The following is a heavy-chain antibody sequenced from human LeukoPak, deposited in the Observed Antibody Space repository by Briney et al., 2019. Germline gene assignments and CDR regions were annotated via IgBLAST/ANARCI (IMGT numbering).Heavy chain of an antibody. CDR1: GYTFTSYY. V-gene: IGHV1-69*05. J-gene: IGHJ2*01. Sequence: SVKVSCKASGYTFTSYYMHWVRQAPGQGLEWMGGIIPIFGTANYAQKFQGRVTITTDESTSTAYMELSSLRSEDTAVYYCAREAGTGEVHWYFDLWGRGTLVTVSS. CDR2: IIPIFGTA. D-gene: IGHD7-27*01. CDR3: AREAGTGEVHWYFDL.